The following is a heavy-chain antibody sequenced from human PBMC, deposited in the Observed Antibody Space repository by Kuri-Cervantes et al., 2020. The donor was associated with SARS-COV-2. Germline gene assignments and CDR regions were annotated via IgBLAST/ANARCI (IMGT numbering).Heavy chain of an antibody. CDR2: ISGSGGST. CDR1: GFTFSSYA. CDR3: AREEYSSSWSAVDFGY. Sequence: GGSLRLSCAASGFTFSSYAMSWVRQAPGKGLEWVSAISGSGGSTYYADSVKGRFTISRDNSKNTLYLQMNSLRAEDTAVYYCAREEYSSSWSAVDFGYWGQGTLVTVSS. D-gene: IGHD6-13*01. J-gene: IGHJ4*02. V-gene: IGHV3-23*01.